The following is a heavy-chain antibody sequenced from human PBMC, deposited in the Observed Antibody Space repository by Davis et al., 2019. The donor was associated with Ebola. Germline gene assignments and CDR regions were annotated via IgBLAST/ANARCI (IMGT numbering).Heavy chain of an antibody. CDR3: ARHSVPYYFDY. J-gene: IGHJ4*02. CDR1: GGSISSSSYY. Sequence: SETLSLTCTVSGGSISSSSYYWGWIRQPPGKGLEWIGSIYYSGSTYYNPSLKSRVTISVDTSKNQFSLTLSSVTAADTAVYYCARHSVPYYFDYWGQGTLVTVSS. V-gene: IGHV4-39*01. CDR2: IYYSGST. D-gene: IGHD1-1*01.